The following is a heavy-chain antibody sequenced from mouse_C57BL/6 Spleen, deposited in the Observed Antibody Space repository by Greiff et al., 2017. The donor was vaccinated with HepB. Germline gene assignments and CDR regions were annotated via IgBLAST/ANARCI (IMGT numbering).Heavy chain of an antibody. CDR1: GYTFTSYT. Sequence: ESGAELARPGASVKMSCKASGYTFTSYTMHWVKQRPGQGMEWIGYINPSSGYTKYNQKFKDKATLTADKSSSTAYMKLSSLTSEDSAVYYCAFYDYDYFDYWGQGTTLTVTS. CDR2: INPSSGYT. V-gene: IGHV1-4*01. CDR3: AFYDYDYFDY. J-gene: IGHJ2*01. D-gene: IGHD2-4*01.